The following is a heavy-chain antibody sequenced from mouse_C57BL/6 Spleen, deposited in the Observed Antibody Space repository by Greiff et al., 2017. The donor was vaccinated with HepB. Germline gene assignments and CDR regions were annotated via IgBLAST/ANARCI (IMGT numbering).Heavy chain of an antibody. V-gene: IGHV1-82*01. CDR3: SGERATRDAMDY. D-gene: IGHD1-1*01. J-gene: IGHJ4*01. Sequence: QVQLQQSGPELVKPGASVKISCKASGYAFSSSWMNWVKQRPGKGLEWIGRIYPGDGDTNYNGKFKGKATLTADKSSSTAYMQLRSLTSEDSAVYFCSGERATRDAMDYWGQGTTVTVSS. CDR1: GYAFSSSW. CDR2: IYPGDGDT.